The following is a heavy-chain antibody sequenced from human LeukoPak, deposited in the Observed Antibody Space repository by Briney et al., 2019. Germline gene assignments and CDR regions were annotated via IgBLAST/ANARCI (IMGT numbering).Heavy chain of an antibody. D-gene: IGHD6-19*01. CDR3: ARVAVAGPPSDY. CDR1: GGTFSNYA. Sequence: SGKVSCKASGGTFSNYAISWVRQAPGQGLEWMGRIIPILGIANYAQKFQGRVTITADKSTSTAYMELSSLRSEDTAVYYCARVAVAGPPSDYWGQGTLVTVSS. CDR2: IIPILGIA. V-gene: IGHV1-69*04. J-gene: IGHJ4*02.